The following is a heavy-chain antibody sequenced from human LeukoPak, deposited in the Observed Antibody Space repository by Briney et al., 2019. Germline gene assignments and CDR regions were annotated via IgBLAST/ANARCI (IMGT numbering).Heavy chain of an antibody. V-gene: IGHV3-30-3*01. CDR2: ISYDGSNK. CDR1: GFTFSSYA. Sequence: GRSLRLSCAASGFTFSSYAMHWVRQAPGKGLEWVAVISYDGSNKYYADSVKGRFTISRDNSKNTLYLQMNSLRAEDTAVYYCARITTGTNFDYWGQGTLVTVSS. J-gene: IGHJ4*02. D-gene: IGHD1-14*01. CDR3: ARITTGTNFDY.